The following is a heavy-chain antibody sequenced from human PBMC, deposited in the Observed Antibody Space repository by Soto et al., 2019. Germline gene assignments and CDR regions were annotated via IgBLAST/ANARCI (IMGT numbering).Heavy chain of an antibody. Sequence: PSETLSLTCTVSGGSISSGGYYWSWIRQHPGKGLEWIGYIYYSGSTYYNPSLKSRVTISVDTSKNQFSLKLSSVTAADTAVYYCGTGYSNYYYDYWRQGTLVAVSS. CDR3: GTGYSNYYYDY. CDR1: GGSISSGGYY. J-gene: IGHJ4*02. CDR2: IYYSGST. D-gene: IGHD4-4*01. V-gene: IGHV4-31*03.